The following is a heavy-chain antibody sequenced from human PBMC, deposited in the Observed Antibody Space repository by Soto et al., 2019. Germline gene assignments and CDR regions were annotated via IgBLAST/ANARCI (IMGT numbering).Heavy chain of an antibody. CDR1: GFSFNTYG. CDR3: AREGLTVTTRHAFDL. J-gene: IGHJ3*01. D-gene: IGHD4-17*01. Sequence: QEQLVESGGGVVQPGRSLRLSCAASGFSFNTYGLQWVRQAPGKGPEWLAGIWYDGSKEDYADSVKGRFTISRDNSKNTLYLQMDTLRAEDTALYYCAREGLTVTTRHAFDLWGLGTMVTVSS. CDR2: IWYDGSKE. V-gene: IGHV3-33*01.